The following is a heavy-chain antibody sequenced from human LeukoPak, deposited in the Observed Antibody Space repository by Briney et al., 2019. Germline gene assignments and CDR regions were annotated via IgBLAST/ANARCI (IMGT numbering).Heavy chain of an antibody. CDR1: GFTFSSYW. CDR3: AREVATGTGAYNY. D-gene: IGHD6-13*01. Sequence: GGSLRLSCAASGFTFSSYWMSWVRQAPGKGLEWVANIKQDGSETYYVDSVKGRFTISRDDAKNSLYLQMNSLTAEDTGVYYCAREVATGTGAYNYWGQGTLVTVSS. CDR2: IKQDGSET. J-gene: IGHJ4*02. V-gene: IGHV3-7*03.